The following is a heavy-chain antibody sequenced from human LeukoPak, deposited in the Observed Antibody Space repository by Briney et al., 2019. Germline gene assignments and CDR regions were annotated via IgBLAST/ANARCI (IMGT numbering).Heavy chain of an antibody. D-gene: IGHD3-3*01. Sequence: PGGSLRLSCAASEFTFSRYPMQWVRQSPVKGLEWVAVISYDGTNTHYGDSVKGRFTISRDIAKNTLYLQMNSLRAEDTGVYYCAKDHYWSIDYWGRGTLVTVSS. CDR3: AKDHYWSIDY. CDR2: ISYDGTNT. J-gene: IGHJ4*02. V-gene: IGHV3-30-3*01. CDR1: EFTFSRYP.